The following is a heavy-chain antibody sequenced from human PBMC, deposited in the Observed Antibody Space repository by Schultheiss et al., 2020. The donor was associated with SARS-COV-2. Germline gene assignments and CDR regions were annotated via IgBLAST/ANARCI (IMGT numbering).Heavy chain of an antibody. V-gene: IGHV4-34*01. Sequence: SETLSLTCAVYGGSFSGYYWSWIRQPPGKGLEWIGEINHSGSTNYNPSLKSRVTISVDTSKNQFSLKLSSVTAADTAVYYCARDHGEGSSSDWFDPWGQGTLVTVSS. D-gene: IGHD6-6*01. CDR2: INHSGST. J-gene: IGHJ5*02. CDR1: GGSFSGYY. CDR3: ARDHGEGSSSDWFDP.